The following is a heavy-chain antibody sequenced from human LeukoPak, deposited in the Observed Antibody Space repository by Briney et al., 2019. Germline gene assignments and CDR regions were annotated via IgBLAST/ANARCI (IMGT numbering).Heavy chain of an antibody. V-gene: IGHV3-48*01. CDR1: GFTFSSYS. D-gene: IGHD3-9*01. Sequence: QPGGSLRLSCAASGFTFSSYSMNWVRQAPGKGLEWVSYISSGSSTIYYADSVKGRFTISRDNAKNSLYLQMNSLRAEDTAVYYCASLTADYWGQGTLVTVSS. CDR2: ISSGSSTI. J-gene: IGHJ4*02. CDR3: ASLTADY.